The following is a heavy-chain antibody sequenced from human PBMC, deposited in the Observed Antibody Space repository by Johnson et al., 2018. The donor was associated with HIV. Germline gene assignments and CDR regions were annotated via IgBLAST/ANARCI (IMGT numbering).Heavy chain of an antibody. J-gene: IGHJ3*02. Sequence: VQLVESGGGVVRPGGSLRLSCAAFGFTFDDYGMSWVRQAPEKGLEWVSGINWNGGSTGYADSVKGRFTISRDNAKNSLYLQMNSLRAEDTAVYYCARGKNHWLDEDAFDIWGQGTMFTVSS. CDR2: INWNGGST. D-gene: IGHD2/OR15-2a*01. CDR3: ARGKNHWLDEDAFDI. V-gene: IGHV3-20*04. CDR1: GFTFDDYG.